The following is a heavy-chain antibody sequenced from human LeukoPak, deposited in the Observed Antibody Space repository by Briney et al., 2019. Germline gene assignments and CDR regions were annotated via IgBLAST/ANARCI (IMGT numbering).Heavy chain of an antibody. CDR2: IREDGNEK. CDR3: AITYYYDSSGYRGYFQH. D-gene: IGHD3-22*01. Sequence: GGSLRLSCAASGFTFSSYWMSWVRRAPGKGLEWVANIREDGNEKYYADSVKGQFTISRDNAKNSLYLQMNSLRAEDTAVYYYAITYYYDSSGYRGYFQHWGQGTLVTVSS. V-gene: IGHV3-7*03. CDR1: GFTFSSYW. J-gene: IGHJ1*01.